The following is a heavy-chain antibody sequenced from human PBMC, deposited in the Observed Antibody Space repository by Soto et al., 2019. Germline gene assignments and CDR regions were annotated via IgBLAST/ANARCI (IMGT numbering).Heavy chain of an antibody. CDR2: VHPSGGNT. CDR3: ARAPYSSSSFFFDY. Sequence: GXSVKVSCKASGYIFTTYFMHWVRQAPGQGLEWMGIVHPSGGNTNYAQKFQGRVTMTWDTSTTTVYMELSSLRSDDTAVYYCARAPYSSSSFFFDYWGQGTTVTVSS. CDR1: GYIFTTYF. J-gene: IGHJ4*02. D-gene: IGHD6-6*01. V-gene: IGHV1-46*01.